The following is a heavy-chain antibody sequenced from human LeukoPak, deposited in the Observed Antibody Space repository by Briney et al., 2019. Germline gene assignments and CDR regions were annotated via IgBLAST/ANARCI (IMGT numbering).Heavy chain of an antibody. J-gene: IGHJ6*04. D-gene: IGHD2-2*01. CDR2: ISYDGSNK. Sequence: PGGSLRLSCAASVFTFSSYAMHWVRQAPGPGLEGVAVISYDGSNKYYADSVKGRFTISRDNSKNTLYLQMNSLRAEDTAVYYCARDKGYCSSTSCYRTGYYYYGMDVWGKGTTVTVSS. CDR1: VFTFSSYA. V-gene: IGHV3-30*04. CDR3: ARDKGYCSSTSCYRTGYYYYGMDV.